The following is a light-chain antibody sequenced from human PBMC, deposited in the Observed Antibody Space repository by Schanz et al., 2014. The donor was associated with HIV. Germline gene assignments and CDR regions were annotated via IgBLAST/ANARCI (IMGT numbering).Light chain of an antibody. CDR3: QQYNNWPPELT. Sequence: EIVMTQSPATLSVSPGERVTLSCRASQSVRTTLAWYQQKPGQAPRLLIYGASTRATGVPARFSGSGSGREFTLTISSLQSEDFAVYFCQQYNNWPPELTFGGGTKVEVK. V-gene: IGKV3-15*01. J-gene: IGKJ4*01. CDR2: GAS. CDR1: QSVRTT.